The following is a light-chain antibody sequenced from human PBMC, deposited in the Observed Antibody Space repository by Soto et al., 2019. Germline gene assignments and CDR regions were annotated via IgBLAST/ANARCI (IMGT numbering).Light chain of an antibody. V-gene: IGKV3-20*01. J-gene: IGKJ1*01. CDR3: EQYGSSPRT. CDR2: GIS. CDR1: QSVNSNY. Sequence: EIVLTQSPGTLSLSPGERATLSCRASQSVNSNYFALYQQKPGQAPSLLIYGISNRATGIPDRFSGSGSGTDFTLTISRLEPEDFAFYYCEQYGSSPRTFGQGTMVEIK.